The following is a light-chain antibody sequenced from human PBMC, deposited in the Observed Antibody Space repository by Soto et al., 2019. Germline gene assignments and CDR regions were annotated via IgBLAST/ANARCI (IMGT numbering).Light chain of an antibody. CDR3: LQYNGWPT. Sequence: EIVLTQSPATLSVSPGERATLSCRASQSVSSNLAWYQQKPGQAPSLLIYGASTRATGVPARFSGSGSGTEFTLTISSLMSDDSAVYYCLQYNGWPTFGQGTRVEIK. CDR2: GAS. V-gene: IGKV3-15*01. J-gene: IGKJ1*01. CDR1: QSVSSN.